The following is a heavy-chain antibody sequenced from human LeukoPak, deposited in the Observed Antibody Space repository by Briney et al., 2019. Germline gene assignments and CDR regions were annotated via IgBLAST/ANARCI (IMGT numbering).Heavy chain of an antibody. CDR1: GFTFSSYN. CDR2: ISSSSTYI. J-gene: IGHJ3*02. CDR3: ARHKSEPLDAFDI. V-gene: IGHV3-21*01. Sequence: GGSLRLSCAASGFTFSSYNINWVRQAPGKGLEWVSSISSSSTYIYYADSVKGRFTISRDNAKNSLYLQMNSLRAEDTAVYYCARHKSEPLDAFDIWGQGTMVTVSS.